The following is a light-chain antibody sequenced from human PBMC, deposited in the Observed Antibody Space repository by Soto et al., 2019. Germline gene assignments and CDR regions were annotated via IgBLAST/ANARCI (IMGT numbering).Light chain of an antibody. CDR2: DVS. CDR1: SSDVGGYNY. Sequence: QSVLTQPASVSGSPGQSITISCTGTSSDVGGYNYVSWYQQHPGKAPKLMTYDVSNRPSGVSNRFSGSKSGNTASLTISGPQAEGEADYYCSSYTSSSTLDVFGTGTKVTVL. V-gene: IGLV2-14*01. J-gene: IGLJ1*01. CDR3: SSYTSSSTLDV.